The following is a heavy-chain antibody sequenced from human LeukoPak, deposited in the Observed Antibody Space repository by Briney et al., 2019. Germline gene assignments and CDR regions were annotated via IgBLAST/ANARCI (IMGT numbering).Heavy chain of an antibody. Sequence: GGSLRLSCAASGFIFSNYNMNWVRQAPGKGLEWVAYISSRTGAMDYADSVKGRFTISRDNAKKSLYLRMTSLRAEDTAVYHCARDSMVTRGAFDIWGQGTMVTVSS. CDR1: GFIFSNYN. V-gene: IGHV3-48*01. CDR3: ARDSMVTRGAFDI. CDR2: ISSRTGAM. J-gene: IGHJ3*02. D-gene: IGHD2-21*02.